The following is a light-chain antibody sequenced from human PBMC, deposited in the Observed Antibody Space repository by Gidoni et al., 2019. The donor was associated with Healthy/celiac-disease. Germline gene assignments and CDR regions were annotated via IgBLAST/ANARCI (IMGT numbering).Light chain of an antibody. CDR3: QSYDSSLSASVV. CDR2: GNS. J-gene: IGLJ2*01. V-gene: IGLV1-40*01. Sequence: QSALTQPPSVSGAPGQRVIIPCTGSSYNIGAGYDVHWYQQLPGTAPKLLIYGNSNRPSGVPDRFSGSKSGTSASLAITGLQAEDEADYYCQSYDSSLSASVVFGGGTKLTVL. CDR1: SYNIGAGYD.